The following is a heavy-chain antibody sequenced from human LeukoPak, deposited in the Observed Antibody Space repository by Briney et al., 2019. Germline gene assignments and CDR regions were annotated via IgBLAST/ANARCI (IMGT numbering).Heavy chain of an antibody. CDR1: GGSISSGSYY. D-gene: IGHD2-21*01. CDR3: AIAYCGGDCYSIADYYMDV. J-gene: IGHJ6*03. Sequence: SQTLSLTCTVSGGSISSGSYYWNWIRQPAGKGLEWIGRIYTSGSTNYNPSLKSRVTISVDTSKNQFSLKLSSVTAADTAVYYCAIAYCGGDCYSIADYYMDVWGKGTTVTVSS. CDR2: IYTSGST. V-gene: IGHV4-61*02.